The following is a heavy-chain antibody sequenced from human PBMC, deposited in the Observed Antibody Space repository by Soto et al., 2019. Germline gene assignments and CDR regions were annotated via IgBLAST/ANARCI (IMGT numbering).Heavy chain of an antibody. CDR3: PTAVRDSSPWCDN. CDR2: IKSNVGGETA. D-gene: IGHD3-22*01. J-gene: IGHJ4*02. Sequence: EVQLVESGGGLVKPGGSLRLSCAASGITFSSTWMSWVRQAPGKGLEWVGRIKSNVGGETAAYAPPVRGRFTSSRDDSTPTLYLQMDSLGIEDTAVYDFPTAVRDSSPWCDNWGQGTMVTVSS. V-gene: IGHV3-15*05. CDR1: GITFSSTW.